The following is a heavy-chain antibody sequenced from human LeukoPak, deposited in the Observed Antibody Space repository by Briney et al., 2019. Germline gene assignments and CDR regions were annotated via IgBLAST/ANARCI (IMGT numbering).Heavy chain of an antibody. CDR3: ARRTQGHSYGLIHPYYYYHMDV. J-gene: IGHJ6*03. CDR1: SGSISTSNYY. CDR2: IFYSGST. Sequence: SETLSLTCTVSSGSISTSNYYWGWVRQPPGKALEWIGNIFYSGSTYYSPSLKSRVTISLDTSRNQFSLKLNSVTAADTAVYYCARRTQGHSYGLIHPYYYYHMDVWGKGTTVTVSS. D-gene: IGHD5-18*01. V-gene: IGHV4-39*07.